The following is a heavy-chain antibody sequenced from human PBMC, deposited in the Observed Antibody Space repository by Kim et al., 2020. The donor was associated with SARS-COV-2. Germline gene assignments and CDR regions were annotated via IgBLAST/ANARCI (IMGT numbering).Heavy chain of an antibody. D-gene: IGHD6-19*01. CDR1: GFTFSDYY. Sequence: GGSLRLSCAASGFTFSDYYMSWIRQAPGKGLEWVSYISSSGSTIYYADSVKGRFTISRDNAKNSLYLQMNSLRAEDTAVYYCAREICSGWGGCYYYYGMDVWGQGTTVTVSS. CDR2: ISSSGSTI. CDR3: AREICSGWGGCYYYYGMDV. J-gene: IGHJ6*02. V-gene: IGHV3-11*01.